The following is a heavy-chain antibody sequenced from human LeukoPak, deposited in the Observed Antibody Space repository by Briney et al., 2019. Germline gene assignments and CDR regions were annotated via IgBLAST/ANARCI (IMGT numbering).Heavy chain of an antibody. V-gene: IGHV3-7*01. CDR3: ARDVSHYDSSGAFDI. CDR1: GFTFSSYW. Sequence: GRSLRLSCAAAGFTFSSYWMSSVSQAPGAGLEWVANIKQDGSETYYVESVKGRFTISRDNAKNSLYLQMNSLRAEDTAVYFCARDVSHYDSSGAFDIWGQGTMVTVSS. CDR2: IKQDGSET. J-gene: IGHJ3*02. D-gene: IGHD3-22*01.